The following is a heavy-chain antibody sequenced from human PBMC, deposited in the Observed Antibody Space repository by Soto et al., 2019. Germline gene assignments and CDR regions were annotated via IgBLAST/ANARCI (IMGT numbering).Heavy chain of an antibody. V-gene: IGHV1-69*12. J-gene: IGHJ6*02. CDR3: ATPPAGYYYSGMDV. Sequence: QVQLVQSGAEVKKPGSSVKVSCKASGGTFSSYAISWVRQAPGQGLEWMGGIIRIFGTADYAQKFQGRVTIPADESKSTAYMELRSLRSEDTAVYYCATPPAGYYYSGMDVWGQGTTVTVSS. CDR1: GGTFSSYA. CDR2: IIRIFGTA.